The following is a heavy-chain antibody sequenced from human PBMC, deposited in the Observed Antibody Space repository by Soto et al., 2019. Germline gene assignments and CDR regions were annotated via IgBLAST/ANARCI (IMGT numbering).Heavy chain of an antibody. D-gene: IGHD6-19*01. CDR1: GGSISSGDYY. CDR2: IYYSGST. J-gene: IGHJ4*02. Sequence: QVQLQESGPGLVKPSQTLSLTCTVSGGSISSGDYYWSWIRQHPGKGLEWIGYIYYSGSTYYNPSLKSRVTILVDTSKNQFSLKLSSVTAADTAAYYCARGPGSGWYDYWGQGTLVTVSS. CDR3: ARGPGSGWYDY. V-gene: IGHV4-31*03.